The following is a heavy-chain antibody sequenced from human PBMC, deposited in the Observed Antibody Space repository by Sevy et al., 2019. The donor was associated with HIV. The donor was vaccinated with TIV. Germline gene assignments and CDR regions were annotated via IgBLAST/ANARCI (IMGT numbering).Heavy chain of an antibody. D-gene: IGHD6-19*01. CDR3: TTGKYSSGWYYFDY. CDR1: GFTFSNAW. V-gene: IGHV3-15*01. J-gene: IGHJ4*02. CDR2: IKSKTDGGTT. Sequence: GGPLRLSCAASGFTFSNAWMSWVRQAPGKGLEWVGRIKSKTDGGTTDYAAPVKGRFTISRDDSKNTLYLQMNSLKTEDTAVYYCTTGKYSSGWYYFDYWGQGTLVTVSS.